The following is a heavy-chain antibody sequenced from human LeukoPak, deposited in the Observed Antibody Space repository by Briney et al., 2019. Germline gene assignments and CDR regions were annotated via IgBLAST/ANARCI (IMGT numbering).Heavy chain of an antibody. CDR1: GFTFDDYG. V-gene: IGHV3-23*01. J-gene: IGHJ4*02. CDR2: ISGSGGST. Sequence: GGSLRLSCAASGFTFDDYGMSWVRQAPGKGLEWVSGISGSGGSTYYADSVKGRFTISRDNSKNTLYLQMNSLRAEDTAAYYCAKAGSIRFDYWGQGTLVTVSS. D-gene: IGHD1-26*01. CDR3: AKAGSIRFDY.